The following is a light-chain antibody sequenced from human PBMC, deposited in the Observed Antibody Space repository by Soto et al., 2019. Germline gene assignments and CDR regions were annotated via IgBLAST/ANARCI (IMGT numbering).Light chain of an antibody. Sequence: DIQMTQSPSTLSASVGDRVTITCRASQTIRSWLAWYQQKPGKAPKRLIYKASSLQSGVPSRFSGSVSGTEFTLTIRGLQPDDFATYYCQQYSGLWTFGQGTKVEIK. CDR3: QQYSGLWT. CDR1: QTIRSW. J-gene: IGKJ1*01. CDR2: KAS. V-gene: IGKV1-5*03.